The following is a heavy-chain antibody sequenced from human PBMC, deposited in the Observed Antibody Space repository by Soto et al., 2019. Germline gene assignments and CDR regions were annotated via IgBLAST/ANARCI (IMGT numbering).Heavy chain of an antibody. V-gene: IGHV4-59*01. J-gene: IGHJ5*02. Sequence: SETLSLTCTVSGGSISSYYWSWIRQPPGKGLEWIGYIYYSGSTNYNPSLKSRVTISVDTSKNQFSLKLSSVTAADTAVYYCARVAAAAGTWWFDPWGQGTLVTV. CDR1: GGSISSYY. CDR3: ARVAAAAGTWWFDP. CDR2: IYYSGST. D-gene: IGHD6-13*01.